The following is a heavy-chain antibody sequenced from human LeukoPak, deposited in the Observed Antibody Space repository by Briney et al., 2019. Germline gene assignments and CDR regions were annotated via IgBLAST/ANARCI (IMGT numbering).Heavy chain of an antibody. CDR1: GGSISSYY. CDR2: IYYSGST. V-gene: IGHV4-59*01. CDR3: ARSLYYDFWSGTPGTFDY. J-gene: IGHJ4*02. D-gene: IGHD3-3*01. Sequence: SETLSLTCTGSGGSISSYYWSWLRQPPGKGLEWMGYIYYSGSTNYNPSLKSRVTISVDTPQHHFSLQLRSVTAADPAVYSCARSLYYDFWSGTPGTFDYWRQGPLVTVSS.